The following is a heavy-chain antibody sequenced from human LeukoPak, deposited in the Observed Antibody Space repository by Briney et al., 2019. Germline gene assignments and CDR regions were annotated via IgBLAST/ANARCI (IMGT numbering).Heavy chain of an antibody. CDR2: IIPILGIA. Sequence: SVKVSCKASGGTFSSYAISWVRQAPGQGLEWMGRIIPILGIANYAQEFQGRVTITADKSTSTAYMELSSLRSEDTAVYYCARAGFYGDSFDYWGQGTLVTVSS. D-gene: IGHD4-17*01. CDR1: GGTFSSYA. V-gene: IGHV1-69*04. CDR3: ARAGFYGDSFDY. J-gene: IGHJ4*02.